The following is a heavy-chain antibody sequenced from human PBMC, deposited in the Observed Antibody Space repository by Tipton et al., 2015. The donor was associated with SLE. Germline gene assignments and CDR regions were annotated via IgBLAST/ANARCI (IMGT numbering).Heavy chain of an antibody. J-gene: IGHJ4*02. V-gene: IGHV4-61*02. CDR1: GGSISSGTYY. CDR2: IYFSAIGST. Sequence: TLSLTCTVSGGSISSGTYYWTWIRQPAGKGLEWIGRIYFSAIGSTNYNPSLKSRVTISVDTSRNQFSLKLSAVTAADTAVYYCARGGSLIQEWPHFAYWGQGTLVTVFS. D-gene: IGHD5-18*01. CDR3: ARGGSLIQEWPHFAY.